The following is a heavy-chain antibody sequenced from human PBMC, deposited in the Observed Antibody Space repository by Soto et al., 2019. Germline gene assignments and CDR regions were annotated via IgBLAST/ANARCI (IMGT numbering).Heavy chain of an antibody. V-gene: IGHV4-34*01. CDR2: INHSGST. CDR1: GGSFSGYY. J-gene: IGHJ6*03. CDR3: ARGLKSRLLWFGGQSVRHIYYYMDF. D-gene: IGHD3-10*01. Sequence: PSETLSLTCAVYGGSFSGYYWSWIRQPPGKGLEWIGEINHSGSTNYNPSLKSRVTISVDTSKNQFSLKLSSVTAADTAVYYCARGLKSRLLWFGGQSVRHIYYYMDFRGKGTTVTVSS.